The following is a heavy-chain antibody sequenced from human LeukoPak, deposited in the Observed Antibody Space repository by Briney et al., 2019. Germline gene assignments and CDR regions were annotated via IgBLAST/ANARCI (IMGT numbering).Heavy chain of an antibody. D-gene: IGHD3-3*01. CDR3: AKCVNYDFWSGYSNYFDC. V-gene: IGHV3-23*01. J-gene: IGHJ4*02. Sequence: PGGSLRLSCAASGFTFNSYTMSWVRQAPGKGLEWVSAISGGGGSTYYADSVKGRFTISRDNSKNTLYLQMNSLRAEDTAVYYCAKCVNYDFWSGYSNYFDCWGQGTLVTVSS. CDR1: GFTFNSYT. CDR2: ISGGGGST.